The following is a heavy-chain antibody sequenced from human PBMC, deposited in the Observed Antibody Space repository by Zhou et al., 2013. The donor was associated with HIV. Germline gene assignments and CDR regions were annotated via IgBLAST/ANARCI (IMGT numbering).Heavy chain of an antibody. D-gene: IGHD1-26*01. CDR2: INPSGGGT. CDR3: AREGARTVGATGLPNNDAFDI. CDR1: GYTLTNYY. J-gene: IGHJ3*02. Sequence: QVQLVQSGAEVKKPGASVKISCKASGYTLTNYYLHWVRQAPGQGLEWMGIINPSGGGTGYAQKFQGRVTMTRDTSTSTVNMELSSLRSEDTAVYYCAREGARTVGATGLPNNDAFDIWGPGTMVTVSS. V-gene: IGHV1-46*01.